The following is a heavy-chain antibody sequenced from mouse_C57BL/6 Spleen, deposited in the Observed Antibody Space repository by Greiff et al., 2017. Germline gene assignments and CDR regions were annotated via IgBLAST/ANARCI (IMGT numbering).Heavy chain of an antibody. CDR3: AGPQRVYGSSYAMDY. CDR2: ISSGSSTI. D-gene: IGHD1-1*01. J-gene: IGHJ4*01. CDR1: GFTFSDYG. V-gene: IGHV5-17*01. Sequence: EVQGVESGGGLVKPGGSLKLSCAASGFTFSDYGMHWVRQAPEKGLEWVAYISSGSSTIYYADTVKGGLTMYRDKAKTTLFQKMTSLRSEDTAMDYCAGPQRVYGSSYAMDYWGQGTSVTVSS.